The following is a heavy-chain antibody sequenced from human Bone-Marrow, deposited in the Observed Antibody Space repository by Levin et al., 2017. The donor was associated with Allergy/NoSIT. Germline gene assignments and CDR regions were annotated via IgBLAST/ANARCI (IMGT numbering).Heavy chain of an antibody. J-gene: IGHJ3*02. V-gene: IGHV5-51*01. CDR3: ARRGCTTTNCPDNTFDI. Sequence: PGGSLRLSCTTSGYKFTSFWIGWVRRLPGKGLECMGIIHPSDSDARYSPSFEGQVTMSLDRSTNTAYLQWSSLKASDTAIYYCARRGCTTTNCPDNTFDIWGPGTAVTVSS. CDR1: GYKFTSFW. CDR2: IHPSDSDA. D-gene: IGHD2-2*01.